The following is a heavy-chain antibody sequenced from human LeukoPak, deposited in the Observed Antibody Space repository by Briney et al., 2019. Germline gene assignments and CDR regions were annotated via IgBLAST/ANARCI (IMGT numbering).Heavy chain of an antibody. Sequence: GGSLRLSCTASGFTFSSYAMSWVRQAPGKGLEWVANIKQDGSEKYYVDSVKGRFTISRDNAKNSLYLQMNSLRAEDTAVYYCAREVRYYYYMDVWGKGTTVTVSS. V-gene: IGHV3-7*01. CDR2: IKQDGSEK. CDR3: AREVRYYYYMDV. J-gene: IGHJ6*03. CDR1: GFTFSSYA.